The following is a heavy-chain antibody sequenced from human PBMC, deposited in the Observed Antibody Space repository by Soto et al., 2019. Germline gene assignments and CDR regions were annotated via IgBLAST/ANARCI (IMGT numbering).Heavy chain of an antibody. J-gene: IGHJ4*02. CDR3: ARSLFIASTDTEPFDS. D-gene: IGHD6-13*01. CDR1: VFTFISYA. V-gene: IGHV3-23*01. CDR2: ISGGGNDR. Sequence: PGGSLRLSCAASVFTFISYAMSWVRQAPGKGLEWVSAISGGGNDRFYADSVRGRFTISRDNSRNTLYLHMNSLRAEDTAVHYCARSLFIASTDTEPFDSWGQGTLVTVSS.